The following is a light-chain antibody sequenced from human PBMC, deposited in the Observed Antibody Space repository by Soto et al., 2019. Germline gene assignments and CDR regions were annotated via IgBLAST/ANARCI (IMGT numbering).Light chain of an antibody. CDR2: GAS. CDR3: QQYNKWPFT. V-gene: IGKV3-15*01. Sequence: EIEMTQSPATLSVSPGERATLSCRASQSVSSDLAWYQQQPGQAPRLLIYGASTRATGIPARFSGSGSGTEFTLTISSLQSEDFAVYYCQQYNKWPFTFGPGTKVDIK. J-gene: IGKJ3*01. CDR1: QSVSSD.